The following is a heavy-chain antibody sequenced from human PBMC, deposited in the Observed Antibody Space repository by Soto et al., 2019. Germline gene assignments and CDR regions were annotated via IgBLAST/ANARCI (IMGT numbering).Heavy chain of an antibody. V-gene: IGHV4-39*01. CDR3: ARHEKTPYGFDV. J-gene: IGHJ3*01. CDR1: GDSISGSSYC. Sequence: QVQLQESGPGLVKPSETLSLKCSVSGDSISGSSYCWGWIRQSPGKELEWVGTVDNNGNTYYNPSLESRVTISVDASKTQFSLNLNSVTAADTAVYYCARHEKTPYGFDVWSPGTIVTVSS. CDR2: VDNNGNT.